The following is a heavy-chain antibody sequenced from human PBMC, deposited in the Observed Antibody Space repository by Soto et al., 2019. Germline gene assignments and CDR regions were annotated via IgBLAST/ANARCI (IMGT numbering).Heavy chain of an antibody. CDR2: INHSGST. CDR1: GGSFSGYY. V-gene: IGHV4-34*01. D-gene: IGHD3-3*01. Sequence: QVQLQQWGAGLLKPSETMSLTCAVYGGSFSGYYWSWIRQPQGKGMEWIGEINHSGSTNYNPSLKKQVTISVDTTKNQFSLKLSSVTAEDTAVYYFARFGDFWSDNYMHSYYYYYMDVWGKGTTDTVSS. J-gene: IGHJ6*03. CDR3: ARFGDFWSDNYMHSYYYYYMDV.